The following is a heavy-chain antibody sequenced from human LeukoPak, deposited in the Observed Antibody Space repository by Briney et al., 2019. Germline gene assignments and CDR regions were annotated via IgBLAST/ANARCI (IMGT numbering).Heavy chain of an antibody. V-gene: IGHV4-34*01. D-gene: IGHD4-11*01. J-gene: IGHJ6*03. CDR2: INHSGST. CDR1: GGSFSGYY. Sequence: PSETLSLTCAVYGGSFSGYYWSWIRQPPGKGLEWIGEINHSGSTNYNPSLKSRVTISVDTSKNQFPLKLSSVTAADTAVYYCARLRDYPYRYYYYMDVWGKGTTVTVSS. CDR3: ARLRDYPYRYYYYMDV.